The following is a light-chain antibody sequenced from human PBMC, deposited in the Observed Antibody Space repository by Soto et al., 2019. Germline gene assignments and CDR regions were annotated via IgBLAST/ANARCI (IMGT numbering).Light chain of an antibody. CDR1: QSLLHSNGYNY. CDR2: LGS. CDR3: MQALQTPPWT. J-gene: IGKJ1*01. V-gene: IGKV2-28*01. Sequence: SPLSLPFTPVEPASISCRSSQSLLHSNGYNYLDWYLQKPGQSPQLLIYLGSNRASGVPDRFSGSGSGTDFTLKISRVGAEDVGVYYCMQALQTPPWTFGQGTKVDIK.